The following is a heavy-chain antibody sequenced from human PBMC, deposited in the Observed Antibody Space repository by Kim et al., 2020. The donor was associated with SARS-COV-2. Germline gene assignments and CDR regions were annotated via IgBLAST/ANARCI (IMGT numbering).Heavy chain of an antibody. J-gene: IGHJ6*02. Sequence: ASVKVSCKASGYTFTGYYMHWVRQAPGQGLEWMGWINPNSGVTNYAQKFQGWVTMTMDTSFSTAYMELSRLRSDDTAVYYCARGTVVVPASGDYYYGMDVRGQGTTVTVSS. V-gene: IGHV1-2*04. D-gene: IGHD2-2*01. CDR2: INPNSGVT. CDR3: ARGTVVVPASGDYYYGMDV. CDR1: GYTFTGYY.